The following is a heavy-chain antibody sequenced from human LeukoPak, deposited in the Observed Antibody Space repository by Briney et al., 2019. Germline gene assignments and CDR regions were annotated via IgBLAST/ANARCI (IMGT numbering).Heavy chain of an antibody. V-gene: IGHV3-7*01. J-gene: IGHJ4*02. CDR2: IKQDGSEK. CDR1: GFTFRNFW. Sequence: GGSLRLSCSVSGFTFRNFWMSWVRQAPGKGLEWVANIKQDGSEKYYVDSVKGRFTISRDNAKNSLYLQMSSLRGDDTALYYCASEDNTGSSAYWGQGTLVTVSS. CDR3: ASEDNTGSSAY. D-gene: IGHD3-22*01.